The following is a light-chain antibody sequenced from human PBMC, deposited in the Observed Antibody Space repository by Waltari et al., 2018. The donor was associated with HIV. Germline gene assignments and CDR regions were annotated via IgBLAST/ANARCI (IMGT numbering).Light chain of an antibody. J-gene: IGKJ2*01. CDR1: QSVSSY. Sequence: DIVLTQSPATLSLSPGERATLPCRASQSVSSYLAWSQQKPGQAPRLLIYDASNMAIGIPARFSGSGSGTCVSLSMSSVGPEDFAVYYGQQRSNWPYTFGQGPKLEI. V-gene: IGKV3-11*01. CDR2: DAS. CDR3: QQRSNWPYT.